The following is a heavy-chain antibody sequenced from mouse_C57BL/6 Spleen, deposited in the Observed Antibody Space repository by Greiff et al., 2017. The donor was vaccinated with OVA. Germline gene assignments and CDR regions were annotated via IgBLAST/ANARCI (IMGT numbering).Heavy chain of an antibody. CDR3: ARTAIYYGSSQYFDV. CDR1: GYSITSGYY. D-gene: IGHD1-1*01. V-gene: IGHV3-6*01. CDR2: ISYDGSN. J-gene: IGHJ1*03. Sequence: EVKLQESGPGLVKPSQSLSLTCSVTGYSITSGYYWNWIRQFPGNKLEWMGYISYDGSNNYNPSLKNRISITRDTSKNQFFLKLNSVTTEDTATYYCARTAIYYGSSQYFDVWGTGTTVTVSS.